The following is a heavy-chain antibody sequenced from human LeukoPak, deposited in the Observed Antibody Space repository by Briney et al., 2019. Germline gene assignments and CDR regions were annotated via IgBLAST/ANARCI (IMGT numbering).Heavy chain of an antibody. J-gene: IGHJ4*02. Sequence: GGSLRLSCAASGFTFSNFAMYWVRQAPGKGLEWVAFISYHGSDKYYADSVKGRFTISRDNSKNTLYLQMNSLRAEDTAVYYCAKVTYYYDSSGYFHWGQGTLVTVSS. CDR3: AKVTYYYDSSGYFH. CDR1: GFTFSNFA. V-gene: IGHV3-30*04. CDR2: ISYHGSDK. D-gene: IGHD3-22*01.